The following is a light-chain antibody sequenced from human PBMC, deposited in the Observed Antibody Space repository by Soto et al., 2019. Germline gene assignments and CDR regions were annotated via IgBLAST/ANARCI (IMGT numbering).Light chain of an antibody. V-gene: IGKV1-9*01. CDR3: QQLNTYPIT. CDR1: QGISSY. Sequence: IQLTQSPSSLSASVGDRVTITCRASQGISSYLAWYQQKPGKAPKLLIYGASTLEGGVPFRFSSSGSGTDFTLTIIILQPEDFATYYCQQLNTYPITFGQGTRLEIK. CDR2: GAS. J-gene: IGKJ5*01.